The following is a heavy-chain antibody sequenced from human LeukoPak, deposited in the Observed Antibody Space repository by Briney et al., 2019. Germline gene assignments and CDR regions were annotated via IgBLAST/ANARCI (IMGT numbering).Heavy chain of an antibody. CDR2: ISYDGSNK. J-gene: IGHJ4*02. CDR1: GFTFSSYG. V-gene: IGHV3-30*03. Sequence: GRSLRLSCAASGFTFSSYGMHWVRQAPGKGLEWVAVISYDGSNKYYADSVKGRFTISRDNAKNSLYLQMNSLRAEDTAVYYCAREDEGASYYFDYWGQGTLVTVSS. CDR3: AREDEGASYYFDY. D-gene: IGHD1-26*01.